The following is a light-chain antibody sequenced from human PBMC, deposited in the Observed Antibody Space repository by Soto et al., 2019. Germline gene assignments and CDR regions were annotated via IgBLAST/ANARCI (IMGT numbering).Light chain of an antibody. J-gene: IGKJ5*01. CDR3: QQYNKWPLIT. CDR2: DAS. V-gene: IGKV3-11*01. Sequence: EIVLTQSPATLSLFPGERATLSCRASQSISTYLAWYQQRSDQAPRLLIFDASYRATGTPARFSGSGSGTEFTLTISSLQSEDFALYYCQQYNKWPLITFGQGTRLEIK. CDR1: QSISTY.